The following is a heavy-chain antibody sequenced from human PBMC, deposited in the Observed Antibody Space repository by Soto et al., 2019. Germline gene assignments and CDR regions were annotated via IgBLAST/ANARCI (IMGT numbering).Heavy chain of an antibody. CDR1: GFTFSSYG. CDR3: ARGAIPVYYYDSSGYFDY. V-gene: IGHV3-33*01. CDR2: IWYDGSNK. D-gene: IGHD3-22*01. J-gene: IGHJ4*02. Sequence: PGGSLRLSCAASGFTFSSYGMHWVRQAPGKGLEWVAVIWYDGSNKYYADSVKGRFTISRDNSKNTLYLQMNSLRAEDTAVYYYARGAIPVYYYDSSGYFDYWGQGTLVTVSS.